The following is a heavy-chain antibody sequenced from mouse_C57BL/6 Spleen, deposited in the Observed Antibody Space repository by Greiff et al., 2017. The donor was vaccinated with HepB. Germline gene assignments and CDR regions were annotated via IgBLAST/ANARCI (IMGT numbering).Heavy chain of an antibody. J-gene: IGHJ1*03. CDR1: GFTFSDYY. Sequence: EVHLVESEGGLVQPGSSMKLSCTASGFTFSDYYMAWVRQVPEKGLEWVANINYDGSSTYYLDSLKSRFIISRDNAKNILYLQMSSLKSEDTATYYCARVDYGRDWYFDVWGTGTTVTVSS. D-gene: IGHD1-1*01. V-gene: IGHV5-16*01. CDR3: ARVDYGRDWYFDV. CDR2: INYDGSST.